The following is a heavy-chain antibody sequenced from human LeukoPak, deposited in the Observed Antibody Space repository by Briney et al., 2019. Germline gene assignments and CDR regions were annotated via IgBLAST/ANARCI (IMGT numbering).Heavy chain of an antibody. Sequence: GGSLRLSRAASGFTLSSYSMLWVRQAPGKGLEWVSYISSSSRTIYYADSVKGRFTISRYNAKNSLYLQMNTLRAEDTAVYYCARDRHKYNYDSGGYPPYWGQGTLVTVSS. J-gene: IGHJ4*02. D-gene: IGHD3-22*01. CDR3: ARDRHKYNYDSGGYPPY. CDR1: GFTLSSYS. CDR2: ISSSSRTI. V-gene: IGHV3-48*01.